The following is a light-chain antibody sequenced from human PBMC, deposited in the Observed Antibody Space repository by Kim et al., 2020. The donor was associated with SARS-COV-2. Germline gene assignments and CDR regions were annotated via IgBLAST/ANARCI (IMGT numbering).Light chain of an antibody. J-gene: IGKJ1*01. Sequence: SASVGARVTITCRARQGISNSLAWYQQKPGKGPKVLIYDASTVQSGVPARFSGSGSGTDFTLTISSLQPEDVATYYCQKYNSAPWTLGQGTKVEI. CDR2: DAS. CDR3: QKYNSAPWT. V-gene: IGKV1-27*01. CDR1: QGISNS.